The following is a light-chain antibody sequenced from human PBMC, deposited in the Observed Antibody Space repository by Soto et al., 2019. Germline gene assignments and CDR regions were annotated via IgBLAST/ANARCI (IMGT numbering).Light chain of an antibody. CDR2: GNS. J-gene: IGLJ2*01. Sequence: QSVLTQPPSVSGAPGQRVTISCTGSSFNIGAGYDVPWYQQLPGTAPKLLIYGNSNRPSGVPDRFSGSKSGTSASLAITGLRAEDEADYYCQSYDSSLSGWGFGGGTKLTVL. CDR1: SFNIGAGYD. V-gene: IGLV1-40*01. CDR3: QSYDSSLSGWG.